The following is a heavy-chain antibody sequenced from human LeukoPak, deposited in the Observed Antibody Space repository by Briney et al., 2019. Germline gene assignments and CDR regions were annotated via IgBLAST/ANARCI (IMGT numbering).Heavy chain of an antibody. CDR3: ARDGANIVVVPAAIFPFYYMDV. Sequence: GGSLRLSCAASGFTFDDYGTSWVRQAPGKGLEWVSGINWNGGSTGYADSVKGRFTISRDNAKNSLYLQMNSLRAEDTALYYCARDGANIVVVPAAIFPFYYMDVWGKGTTVTVSS. J-gene: IGHJ6*03. CDR2: INWNGGST. D-gene: IGHD2-2*01. V-gene: IGHV3-20*04. CDR1: GFTFDDYG.